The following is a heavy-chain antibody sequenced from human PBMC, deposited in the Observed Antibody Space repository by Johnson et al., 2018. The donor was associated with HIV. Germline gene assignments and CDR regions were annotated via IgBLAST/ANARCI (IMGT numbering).Heavy chain of an antibody. CDR3: ARERNYGTHAAFDI. D-gene: IGHD1-7*01. J-gene: IGHJ3*02. CDR1: GFTFSDYY. Sequence: QMQLVESGGGLVKPGGSLRLSCAASGFTFSDYYMSWIRQAPGKGLEWVSYISSSGSTIYYADSVKGRFTISRDNAKNSLYLQMTSLRAEDTAVYYCARERNYGTHAAFDIWGQGTMFTVSS. V-gene: IGHV3-11*04. CDR2: ISSSGSTI.